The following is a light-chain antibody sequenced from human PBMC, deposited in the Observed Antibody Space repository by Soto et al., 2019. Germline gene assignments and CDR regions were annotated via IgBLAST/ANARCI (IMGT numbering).Light chain of an antibody. V-gene: IGLV2-23*02. CDR3: CSYAGRSSLM. Sequence: QSALTQPASVSGSPGQSIIITCIGTSRDVGSDNLVSWYQQVPGRAPKLIIFGVDKRPSGVSNRFSGSKSANTVSLTISGLQTEDEADYYCCSYAGRSSLMFGGGTKVTVL. J-gene: IGLJ3*02. CDR2: GVD. CDR1: SRDVGSDNL.